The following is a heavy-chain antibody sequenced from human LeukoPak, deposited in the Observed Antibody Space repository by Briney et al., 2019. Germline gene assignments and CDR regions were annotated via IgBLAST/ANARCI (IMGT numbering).Heavy chain of an antibody. CDR1: GGTFSSHA. CDR2: IIPIFGTA. Sequence: SVKVSCKASGGTFSSHAISWVRQAPGQGLEWMGGIIPIFGTANYAQKFQGRVTITADESTSTAYMELSSLRSEDTAVYYCARSEESGAYYYGSGRPYGMDVWGKGTTVTVSS. J-gene: IGHJ6*04. CDR3: ARSEESGAYYYGSGRPYGMDV. V-gene: IGHV1-69*01. D-gene: IGHD3-10*01.